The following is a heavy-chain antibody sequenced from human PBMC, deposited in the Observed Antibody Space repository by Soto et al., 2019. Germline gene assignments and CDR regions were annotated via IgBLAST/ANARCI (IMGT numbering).Heavy chain of an antibody. V-gene: IGHV1-2*04. J-gene: IGHJ4*02. Sequence: ASVKVSCKASGYTFTGYYMHWVRQAPGQGLEWMGWINPNSGGTNYAQKFQGWVTMTRDNAKSTLYLQMNSLRAEDTAVYYCATAEVDYWGPGTLVTVSS. CDR2: INPNSGGT. CDR3: ATAEVDY. CDR1: GYTFTGYY.